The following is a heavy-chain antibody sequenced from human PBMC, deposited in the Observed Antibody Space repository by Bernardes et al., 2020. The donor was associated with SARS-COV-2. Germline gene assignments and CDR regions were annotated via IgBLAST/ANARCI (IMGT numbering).Heavy chain of an antibody. J-gene: IGHJ5*02. CDR2: IYYSGST. CDR1: GGSISSSSYY. D-gene: IGHD2-2*01. CDR3: ARHGCSSTSCYWRNWFDP. V-gene: IGHV4-39*01. Sequence: SETLSLTCTVSGGSISSSSYYWGWIRQPPGKGLEWIGSIYYSGSTYYNPSLKSRVTISVDTSKNQFSLKLSSVTAADTAVYYCARHGCSSTSCYWRNWFDPLGQGTLVTVSS.